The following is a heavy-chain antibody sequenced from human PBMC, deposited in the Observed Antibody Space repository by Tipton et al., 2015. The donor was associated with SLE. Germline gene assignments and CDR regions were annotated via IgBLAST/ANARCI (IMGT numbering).Heavy chain of an antibody. V-gene: IGHV3-11*04. CDR1: GFRFSDYY. CDR2: ISSGGDVI. J-gene: IGHJ4*02. Sequence: SLRLSCAASGFRFSDYYMTWVRQAPGKGLEWLSYISSGGDVIYNADSVKGRFTISRDNAKNTLYLQMNGLRAEDTGVYYCAKPTCSDGTCYPGGYWGQGTLVTVSS. D-gene: IGHD2-15*01. CDR3: AKPTCSDGTCYPGGY.